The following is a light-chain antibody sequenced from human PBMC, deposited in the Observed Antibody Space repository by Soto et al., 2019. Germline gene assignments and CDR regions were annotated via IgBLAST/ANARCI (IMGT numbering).Light chain of an antibody. J-gene: IGKJ4*01. CDR2: DAS. CDR1: HDIGNS. CDR3: QNYHTAPLT. V-gene: IGKV1-27*01. Sequence: LQMTQSPPSLSASIGDRVTVTCRASHDIGNSLAWYQQRPGESPRLLIYDASTLQSGVRARFRGSGSRTDFTLAISSLRPEDVATYYCQNYHTAPLTFGGGTKVEVK.